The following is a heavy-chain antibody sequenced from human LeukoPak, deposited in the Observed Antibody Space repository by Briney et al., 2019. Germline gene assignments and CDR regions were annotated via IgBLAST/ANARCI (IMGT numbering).Heavy chain of an antibody. J-gene: IGHJ4*02. CDR3: VKARVAVAVYFDS. Sequence: PGGSLRLSCSASGLSFSNYAMHWVRQAPGKGLEYVSAISSNGGSTYYADSVKGRFTISRDNSKNTLYLQMSSLRAEDTAIYYCVKARVAVAVYFDSWGQGTLVTVSS. CDR2: ISSNGGST. CDR1: GLSFSNYA. V-gene: IGHV3-64D*09. D-gene: IGHD6-19*01.